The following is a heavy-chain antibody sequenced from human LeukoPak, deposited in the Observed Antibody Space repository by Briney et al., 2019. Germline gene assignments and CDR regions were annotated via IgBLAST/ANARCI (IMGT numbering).Heavy chain of an antibody. D-gene: IGHD2-2*01. CDR1: GFTFSSYA. V-gene: IGHV3-23*01. J-gene: IGHJ3*02. CDR2: NSGSGGST. CDR3: AKGVFIVVVPAALDAFDI. Sequence: GGSLRLSCAASGFTFSSYAMSWVRQAPGKGLEWVSANSGSGGSTYYADSVKGRFTISRDNSKNTLYLQMNSLRAEDTAVYYCAKGVFIVVVPAALDAFDIWGQGTMVTVSS.